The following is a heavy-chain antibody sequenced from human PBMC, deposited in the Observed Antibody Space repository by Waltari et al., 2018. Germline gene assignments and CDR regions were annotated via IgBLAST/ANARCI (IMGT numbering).Heavy chain of an antibody. CDR3: ARSAVYYFDY. Sequence: VQLVESGGGLAKPGGSLRLSCAASGFTFRDYYMDWVRQAPGKGLEWVSRISNGGGSTWYADSVKGRFTISRENAKNTLYLQMDSLRTEDTAVYYCARSAVYYFDYWGQGVLVTVSS. D-gene: IGHD3-16*01. CDR2: ISNGGGST. CDR1: GFTFRDYY. V-gene: IGHV3-11*01. J-gene: IGHJ4*01.